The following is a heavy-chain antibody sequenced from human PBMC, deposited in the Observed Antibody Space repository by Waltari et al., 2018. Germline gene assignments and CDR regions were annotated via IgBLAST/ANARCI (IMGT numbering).Heavy chain of an antibody. CDR3: AGDKY. CDR1: GFTFSRNW. V-gene: IGHV3-7*01. J-gene: IGHJ4*02. Sequence: EVQLVESGGGLVQPGGSLRLSWAASGFTFSRNWMTWGRQAPGKGLEEVANINQDGSKKDYVDSVKGRFTISRDNAKNSLYLQMNSLRAEDTAVYYCAGDKYWGQGTLVTVSS. CDR2: INQDGSKK.